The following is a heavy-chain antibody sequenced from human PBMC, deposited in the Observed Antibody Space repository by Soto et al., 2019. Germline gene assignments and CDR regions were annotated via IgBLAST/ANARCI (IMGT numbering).Heavy chain of an antibody. Sequence: QLQLEESGPGLVKPSETLSLTCTVSGGSISSSSYYWGWIRQSPGKGLEWIGSLYYSGRTYYSPSLCSRGTIPGDTSKKHLSLRLSSVTATDTAVYYCARISVASRYMDVWGKGATVTVSS. D-gene: IGHD5-12*01. CDR2: LYYSGRT. V-gene: IGHV4-39*01. J-gene: IGHJ6*03. CDR1: GGSISSSSYY. CDR3: ARISVASRYMDV.